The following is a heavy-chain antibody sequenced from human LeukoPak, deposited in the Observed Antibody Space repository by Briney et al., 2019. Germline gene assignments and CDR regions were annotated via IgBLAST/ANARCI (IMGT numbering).Heavy chain of an antibody. CDR3: AKSTRAVMAMMDV. D-gene: IGHD3-16*01. CDR2: ISSRSTYI. V-gene: IGHV3-21*01. Sequence: GRSLRLSCAASGFTFSSYSMNWVRQAPGKGLELVSSISSRSTYIYHADSVKGRFTISRDNAKNSLFLQMNSLRAEDTAVYFCAKSTRAVMAMMDVWGKGTTVTVSS. J-gene: IGHJ6*04. CDR1: GFTFSSYS.